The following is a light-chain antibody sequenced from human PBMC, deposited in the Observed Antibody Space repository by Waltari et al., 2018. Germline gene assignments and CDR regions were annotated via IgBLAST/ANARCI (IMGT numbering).Light chain of an antibody. Sequence: QSALTQPASVSGSPGQSVTISCTGTSSDSVDYDFVSWYQQHPGKAPKLRIFDVPTRPSGVSNRFSGSKSGSTASLTISVLQTEDEADYFFSSYPRTGTWLFGGGTKRTVL. J-gene: IGLJ3*02. CDR1: SSDSVDYDF. V-gene: IGLV2-14*03. CDR2: DVP. CDR3: SSYPRTGTWL.